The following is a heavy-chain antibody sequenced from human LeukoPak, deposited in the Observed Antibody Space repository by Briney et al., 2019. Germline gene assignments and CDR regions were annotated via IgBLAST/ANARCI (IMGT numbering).Heavy chain of an antibody. Sequence: PGGSLRLSCAASGFIFRNYGMNWVRQAPGKGLEWVSGIYTNGNTRYADSVRGRSTISRDNSKNTLYLQMHSLRVDDTAVYYCAHLVWEYVGGLDVWGQGTTVTVSS. CDR2: IYTNGNT. D-gene: IGHD3/OR15-3a*01. J-gene: IGHJ6*02. V-gene: IGHV3-23*05. CDR1: GFIFRNYG. CDR3: AHLVWEYVGGLDV.